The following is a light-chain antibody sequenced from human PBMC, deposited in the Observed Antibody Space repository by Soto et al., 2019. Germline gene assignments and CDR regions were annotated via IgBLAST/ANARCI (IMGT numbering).Light chain of an antibody. V-gene: IGLV2-23*01. CDR2: EGS. J-gene: IGLJ2*01. CDR3: CSNAGSFAPLV. Sequence: QSALTQPASVSGSPGQSITISCTGTSSDVGSYNLVSWYQQHPGKAPKLMIYEGSKRPSGVSNRFSGSKSGNTASLTISGLQAEDDADYFCCSNAGSFAPLVFGGGTKLTVL. CDR1: SSDVGSYNL.